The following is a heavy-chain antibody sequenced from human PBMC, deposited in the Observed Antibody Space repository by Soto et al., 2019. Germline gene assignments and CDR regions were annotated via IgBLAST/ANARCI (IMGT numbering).Heavy chain of an antibody. CDR3: AKDTYGGATNLAF. D-gene: IGHD1-26*01. Sequence: QVQLVESGGGVVQPGRSLRLSCSTSGFTFSNYGMHWVRQAPGKGLEWVAVISFDGNDKYYADSVKGRFTISRDNSKHTLYLHMTSLRADDTAMYSCAKDTYGGATNLAFWGQATLVTVSS. J-gene: IGHJ4*02. CDR2: ISFDGNDK. CDR1: GFTFSNYG. V-gene: IGHV3-30*18.